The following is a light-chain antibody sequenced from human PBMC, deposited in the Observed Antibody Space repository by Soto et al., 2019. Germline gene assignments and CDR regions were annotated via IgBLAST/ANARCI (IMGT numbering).Light chain of an antibody. V-gene: IGKV3D-15*01. J-gene: IGKJ4*01. Sequence: EVVMTPSPATLSVSPGERATLSCRASQTVRDNLGWYQQKPGQPPRLLIYGATTRATGIPARFSGSGSGTEFTLTISSLQSEDFAVYYCQQYNNWPLTFGGGTKVDIK. CDR3: QQYNNWPLT. CDR2: GAT. CDR1: QTVRDN.